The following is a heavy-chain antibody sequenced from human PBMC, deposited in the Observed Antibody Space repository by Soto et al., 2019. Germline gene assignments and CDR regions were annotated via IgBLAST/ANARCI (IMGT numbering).Heavy chain of an antibody. J-gene: IGHJ4*02. D-gene: IGHD6-19*01. Sequence: GGSLRLSCAASGFTFSSDAMSWVRQAPGKGLEWVSAISGSGGSTYYADSVKGRFTISRDNSKNTLYLQMNSLRAEDTAVYYCAASSGWYYYFDYWGQGTLVTVSS. CDR1: GFTFSSDA. CDR3: AASSGWYYYFDY. V-gene: IGHV3-23*01. CDR2: ISGSGGST.